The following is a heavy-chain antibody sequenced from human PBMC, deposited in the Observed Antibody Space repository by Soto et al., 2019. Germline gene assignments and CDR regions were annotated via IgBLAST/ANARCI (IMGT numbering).Heavy chain of an antibody. V-gene: IGHV4-59*01. CDR3: ASSSVRTIFGVVIPPV. J-gene: IGHJ4*02. D-gene: IGHD3-3*01. CDR1: GGSISSYY. CDR2: IYYSGST. Sequence: SETLSLTCTVSGGSISSYYWSWIRQPPGKGLGWIGYIYYSGSTNYNPSLKSRVTISVDTSKNQFSLKLSSVTAADTAVYYCASSSVRTIFGVVIPPVWGQGTLVTVSS.